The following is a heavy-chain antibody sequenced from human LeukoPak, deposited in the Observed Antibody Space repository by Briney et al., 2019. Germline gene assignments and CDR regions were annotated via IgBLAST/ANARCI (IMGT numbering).Heavy chain of an antibody. CDR3: ARDFVGYSDTSGFSLGGKFSGMYYDF. D-gene: IGHD3-22*01. Sequence: SETLSLTCTVAGGSISTYYWNWIRQPPGKGLEWIGEINHSGSTNYNPSLKSRVTISVDTSKNQFSLKLSSVTAADTAVYYCARDFVGYSDTSGFSLGGKFSGMYYDFWGQGALVTVSS. J-gene: IGHJ4*02. CDR2: INHSGST. V-gene: IGHV4-34*01. CDR1: GGSISTYY.